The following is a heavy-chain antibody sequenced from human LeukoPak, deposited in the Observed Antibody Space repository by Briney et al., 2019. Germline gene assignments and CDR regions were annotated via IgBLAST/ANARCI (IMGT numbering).Heavy chain of an antibody. V-gene: IGHV3-23*01. D-gene: IGHD6-19*01. CDR1: GFTFGRYE. CDR2: ISGSGGNT. CDR3: AKVLGRSGWQTDY. Sequence: GSLRLSCAASGFTFGRYEMNWVRQAPGKGLEWVSAISGSGGNTYYADSVKGRFTISRDNSKNTLYLQMDSLRAEDTAVYYCAKVLGRSGWQTDYWGQGTLVTVSS. J-gene: IGHJ4*02.